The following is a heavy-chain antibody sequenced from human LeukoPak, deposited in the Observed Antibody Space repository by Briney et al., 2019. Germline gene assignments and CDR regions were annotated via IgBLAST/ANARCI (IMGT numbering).Heavy chain of an antibody. CDR2: IRYDRSNK. CDR3: AKDGDYGYSSSWYGYYYYMDV. CDR1: GFTFSSYG. V-gene: IGHV3-30*02. J-gene: IGHJ6*03. Sequence: PGGSLRLSCAASGFTFSSYGMHWVRQAPGKGLEWVAFIRYDRSNKYYADSVKGRFTISRDNSKNTLYLQMTSLRAEDTAVYYCAKDGDYGYSSSWYGYYYYMDVWGKGTTVTVSS. D-gene: IGHD6-13*01.